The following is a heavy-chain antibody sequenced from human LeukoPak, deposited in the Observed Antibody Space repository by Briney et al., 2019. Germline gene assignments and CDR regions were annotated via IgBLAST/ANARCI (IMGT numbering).Heavy chain of an antibody. CDR3: TTEQAAGNWEAFDI. J-gene: IGHJ3*02. D-gene: IGHD6-13*01. V-gene: IGHV3-15*01. CDR1: GFTFSNAW. Sequence: GGSLRLSCAASGFTFSNAWMSWVRQAPGKGLEWVGRIKSKTDGGTTDYAAPVKGRFTISRDDSKNTLYLQMNSLKTEDTAVYYCTTEQAAGNWEAFDIWGQGTMVTVSS. CDR2: IKSKTDGGTT.